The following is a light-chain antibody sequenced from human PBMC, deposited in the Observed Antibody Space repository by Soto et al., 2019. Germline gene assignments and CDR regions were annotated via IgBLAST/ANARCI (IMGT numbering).Light chain of an antibody. V-gene: IGKV1-5*03. CDR1: QSISSW. Sequence: DIQMTQSPSTLSASVGDRVTITCRASQSISSWLAWYRQKPGKAPKLLIYKASSLESGVPPRFSGSGSGTDVTLTISSLQPDDFATYYCQQYNSYPYTFGQGTKLEIK. CDR3: QQYNSYPYT. J-gene: IGKJ2*01. CDR2: KAS.